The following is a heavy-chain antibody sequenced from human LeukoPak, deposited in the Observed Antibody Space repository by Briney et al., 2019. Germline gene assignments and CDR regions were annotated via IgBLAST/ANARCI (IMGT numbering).Heavy chain of an antibody. CDR3: AINYYDSSGYLRDFDY. Sequence: AASVKVSCKASGYTFTSYGISWVRQAPGQGLEWMGWISAYNGNTNYAQKLQGRVTMTTDTSTGTAYMELRSLRSDDTAVYYCAINYYDSSGYLRDFDYWGQGTLVTVSS. CDR1: GYTFTSYG. J-gene: IGHJ4*02. D-gene: IGHD3-22*01. V-gene: IGHV1-18*01. CDR2: ISAYNGNT.